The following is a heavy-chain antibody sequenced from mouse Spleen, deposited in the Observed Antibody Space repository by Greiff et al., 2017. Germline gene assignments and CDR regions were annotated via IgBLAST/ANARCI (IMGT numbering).Heavy chain of an antibody. D-gene: IGHD2-14*01. CDR1: GYTFTDYY. Sequence: DVQLQESGPVLVKPGASVKMSCKASGYTFTDYYMNWVKQSHGKSLEWIGVINPYNGGTSYNQKFKGKATLTVDKSSSTAYMELNSLTSEDSAVYYCAREGMGYFLFAYWGQGTLVTVSA. CDR3: AREGMGYFLFAY. CDR2: INPYNGGT. J-gene: IGHJ3*01. V-gene: IGHV1-19*01.